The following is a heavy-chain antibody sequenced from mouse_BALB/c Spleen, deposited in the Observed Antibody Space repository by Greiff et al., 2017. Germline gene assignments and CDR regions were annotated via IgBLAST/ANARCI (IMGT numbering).Heavy chain of an antibody. CDR3: AREFDY. CDR1: GFAFSSYD. J-gene: IGHJ4*01. V-gene: IGHV5-12-1*01. CDR2: ISSGGGST. Sequence: EVKVEESGGGLVKPGGSLKLSCAASGFAFSSYDMSWVRQTPEKRLEWVAYISSGGGSTYYPDTVKGRFTISRDNAKNTLYLQMSSLKSEDTAMYYCAREFDYWGQGTSVTVSS.